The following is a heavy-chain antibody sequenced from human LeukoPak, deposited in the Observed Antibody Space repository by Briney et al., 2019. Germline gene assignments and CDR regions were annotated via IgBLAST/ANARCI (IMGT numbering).Heavy chain of an antibody. D-gene: IGHD7-27*01. J-gene: IGHJ6*04. Sequence: PSETLSLTCAVYGGSFSGYYWSWIRQPPGKGLEWIGEINHSGSTNYNPSLKSRVTISVDTPKNQFSLKLSSVTAADTAVYYCASSGSIWGYYYYYGMDVWGKGTTVTVSS. V-gene: IGHV4-34*01. CDR3: ASSGSIWGYYYYYGMDV. CDR2: INHSGST. CDR1: GGSFSGYY.